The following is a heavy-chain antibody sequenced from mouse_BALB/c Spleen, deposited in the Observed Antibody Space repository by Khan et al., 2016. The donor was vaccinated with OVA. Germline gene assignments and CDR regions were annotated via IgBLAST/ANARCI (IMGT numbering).Heavy chain of an antibody. CDR1: GDSITSGY. D-gene: IGHD2-14*01. J-gene: IGHJ3*01. V-gene: IGHV3-8*02. Sequence: EVQLQESGPSLVKPSQTLSLTCSVTGDSITSGYWSWIRKFPGNKLEYMGYMIYSGNTYYNPSLKSRISITRHKSKNQYYLQLNSVTTEDTATYXCARSTYRYAFAYWGQGTLVTVSA. CDR3: ARSTYRYAFAY. CDR2: MIYSGNT.